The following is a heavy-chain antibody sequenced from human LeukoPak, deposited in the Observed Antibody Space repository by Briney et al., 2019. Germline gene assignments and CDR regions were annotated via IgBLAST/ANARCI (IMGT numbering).Heavy chain of an antibody. D-gene: IGHD3-10*01. CDR2: IYSGGST. CDR3: ARDLDRDFDY. J-gene: IGHJ4*02. V-gene: IGHV3-66*02. Sequence: HPGGSLRLSCAASGFTVSSNYMSWVRQAPGKGLEWVSVIYSGGSTYYADSVKGRFTISRDNSKNTLYLQMNSLRVEDTAVYYCARDLDRDFDYWGQGTLVTVSS. CDR1: GFTVSSNY.